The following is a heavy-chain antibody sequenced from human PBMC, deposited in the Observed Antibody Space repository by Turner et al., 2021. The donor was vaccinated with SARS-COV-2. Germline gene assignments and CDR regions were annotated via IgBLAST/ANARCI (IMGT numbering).Heavy chain of an antibody. D-gene: IGHD3-10*01. CDR3: ANVGSYFFDY. CDR2: IDGSGERT. J-gene: IGHJ4*02. Sequence: VRLLESGGCLIQPGWPLTIPCAASGITFIPYGFNWVRQAPGKGLEWVSTIDGSGERTYYTDSVKGRFTISRDNSKNTLYLQMNSLRAGDTALYDCANVGSYFFDYWGPGTLVTVSS. CDR1: GITFIPYG. V-gene: IGHV3-23*01.